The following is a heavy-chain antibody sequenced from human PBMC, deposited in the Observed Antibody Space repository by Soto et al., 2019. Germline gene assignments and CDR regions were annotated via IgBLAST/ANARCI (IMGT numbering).Heavy chain of an antibody. V-gene: IGHV5-51*01. Sequence: GESLKISCKGSGYDFDITWLAWVRQVPGKGLEWVGIIYPGDSDTRYSPSLEGQVTLSVDKSIKTAYLQWRSLKDSDTATYYCARLERYFDRTGYLHGWRPGTLVTVS. J-gene: IGHJ1*01. D-gene: IGHD3-9*01. CDR1: GYDFDITW. CDR2: IYPGDSDT. CDR3: ARLERYFDRTGYLHG.